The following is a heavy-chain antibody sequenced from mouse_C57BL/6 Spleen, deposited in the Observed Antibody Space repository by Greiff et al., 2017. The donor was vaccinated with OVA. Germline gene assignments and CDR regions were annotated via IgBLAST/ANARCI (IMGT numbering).Heavy chain of an antibody. D-gene: IGHD2-2*01. CDR2: IDPNSGGT. Sequence: QVQLQQPGAELVKPGASVKLSCKASGYTFTSYWMPWVKQRPGRGLEWIGRIDPNSGGTKYNEKFKSKATLTVDKPASTAYMQLSSLASEDSAVYYCAREGDVYDGAWVSYWGQGTLGTVSS. CDR3: AREGDVYDGAWVSY. V-gene: IGHV1-72*01. CDR1: GYTFTSYW. J-gene: IGHJ3*01.